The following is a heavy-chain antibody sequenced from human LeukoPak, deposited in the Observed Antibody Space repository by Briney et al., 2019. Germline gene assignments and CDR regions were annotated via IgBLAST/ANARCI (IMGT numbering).Heavy chain of an antibody. V-gene: IGHV3-33*01. Sequence: GGSLRLSCAASGFTFSSYGMHWVRQAPGKGLEWVAVIWYDGSNKHYADSVKGRFTISRDNSKNTLYLQMNSLRAEDTAVYYCARPGITIFGVVPYFDYWGQGTLVTVSS. CDR1: GFTFSSYG. CDR3: ARPGITIFGVVPYFDY. D-gene: IGHD3-3*01. J-gene: IGHJ4*02. CDR2: IWYDGSNK.